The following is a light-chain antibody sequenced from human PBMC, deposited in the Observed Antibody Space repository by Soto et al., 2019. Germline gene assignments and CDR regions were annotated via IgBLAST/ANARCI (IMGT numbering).Light chain of an antibody. CDR1: QSVRSNY. CDR2: GAS. Sequence: EIVLTQSPGTLSLSPGERATLSCRASQSVRSNYLAWYQQKPGQAPRLLIYGASNRATNIPDRFSGGGSGTDFTLTITRLEPEDFVVYYCQQYGSSPKTFDQGTKVEI. J-gene: IGKJ1*01. V-gene: IGKV3-20*01. CDR3: QQYGSSPKT.